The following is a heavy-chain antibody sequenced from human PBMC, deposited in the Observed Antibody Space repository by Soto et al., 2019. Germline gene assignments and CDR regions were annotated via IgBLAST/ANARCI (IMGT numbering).Heavy chain of an antibody. D-gene: IGHD4-17*01. CDR3: ASAGNGDTFDY. V-gene: IGHV3-21*01. J-gene: IGHJ4*02. CDR1: GFTFSSYS. CDR2: ISSSSSYI. Sequence: EVQLVESGGGLVKPGGSLRLSCAASGFTFSSYSMNWVRQAPGKGLEWVSSISSSSSYIYYADSVKGRFTISRDNAKNSLYLQLNSPRADDTAVYYCASAGNGDTFDYWGQGNLVTPSS.